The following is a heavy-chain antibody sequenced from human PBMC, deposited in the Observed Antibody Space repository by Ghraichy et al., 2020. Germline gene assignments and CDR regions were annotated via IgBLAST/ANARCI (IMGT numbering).Heavy chain of an antibody. V-gene: IGHV1-69*13. CDR1: GGTFSSYA. D-gene: IGHD2-2*01. CDR3: ARDLGVVPAARYYYYYMDV. Sequence: SVKVSCKASGGTFSSYAISWVRQAPGQGLEWMGGIIPIFGTANYAQKFQGRVTITADESTSTAYMELSSLRSEDTAVYYCARDLGVVPAARYYYYYMDVWGKGTTVTVSS. CDR2: IIPIFGTA. J-gene: IGHJ6*03.